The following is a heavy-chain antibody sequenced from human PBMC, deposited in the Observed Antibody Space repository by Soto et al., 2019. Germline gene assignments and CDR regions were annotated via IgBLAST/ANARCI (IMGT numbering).Heavy chain of an antibody. Sequence: QAGGSLRLSCAASGFTFSSYDMHWVRQATGKGLEWVSAIGTAGDPYYPGSVKGRFTISRENAKNSLYLQMNSLRAGDTAVYYCARVRRYYDSSGYYYYYYGMDVWGQGTTVTVSS. CDR2: IGTAGDP. J-gene: IGHJ6*02. CDR1: GFTFSSYD. V-gene: IGHV3-13*05. D-gene: IGHD3-22*01. CDR3: ARVRRYYDSSGYYYYYYGMDV.